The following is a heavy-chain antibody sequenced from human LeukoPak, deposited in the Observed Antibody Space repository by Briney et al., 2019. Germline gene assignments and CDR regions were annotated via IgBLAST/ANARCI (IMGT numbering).Heavy chain of an antibody. D-gene: IGHD2-2*01. CDR3: ARGGRYLPF. CDR2: IHPNRGNT. CDR1: GYSFNNYD. V-gene: IGHV1-8*03. Sequence: ASVKVSCETSGYSFNNYDISWLRQASGKGLEWVGWIHPNRGNTDYTQKLQVRVTITRDTSKRIAYMQLRRLRSDDTAIYSCARGGRYLPFWGQGTMVIVSS. J-gene: IGHJ3*01.